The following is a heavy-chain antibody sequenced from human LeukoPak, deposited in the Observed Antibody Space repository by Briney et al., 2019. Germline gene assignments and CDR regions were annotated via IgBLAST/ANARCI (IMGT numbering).Heavy chain of an antibody. J-gene: IGHJ4*02. CDR1: GFTFSSYG. D-gene: IGHD4-17*01. CDR3: AKDFDDYGDYGGDY. V-gene: IGHV3-30*18. Sequence: GGSLRLSCAASGFTFSSYGMHWVRQAPGKGLEWVAASSYDGGSKYYADSVKGRFTISRDNSKNTLYLQMNSLRAEDTAVYYCAKDFDDYGDYGGDYWGQGTLVTVSS. CDR2: SSYDGGSK.